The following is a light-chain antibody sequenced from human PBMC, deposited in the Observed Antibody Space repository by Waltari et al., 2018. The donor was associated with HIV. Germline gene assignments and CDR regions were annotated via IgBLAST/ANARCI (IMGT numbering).Light chain of an antibody. CDR2: AAS. V-gene: IGKV3-20*01. CDR3: QQYGTSPYT. Sequence: ENVLTQSPGTLSLSPGERATLHCRASRSVSSNYLTWYQQRPGQAPRLLIYAASTRATAIPDRFSGSGSGTDFTLTISRLEPEDFAVYYCQQYGTSPYTFGQGTKVEI. J-gene: IGKJ2*01. CDR1: RSVSSNY.